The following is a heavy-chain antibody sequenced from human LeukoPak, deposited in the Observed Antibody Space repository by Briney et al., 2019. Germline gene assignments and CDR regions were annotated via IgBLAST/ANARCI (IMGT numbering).Heavy chain of an antibody. V-gene: IGHV1-18*01. CDR3: ARDVRITIFGVVIIPGDY. J-gene: IGHJ4*02. Sequence: GASVKVSCKASGYTFTSYGISWVRQAPGQGLEWMGWISAYNGNTNYAQKLQGRVTMTTDTSTSTAYMELRSLRSDDTAVYYCARDVRITIFGVVIIPGDYWGQGTLVTVSS. CDR2: ISAYNGNT. CDR1: GYTFTSYG. D-gene: IGHD3-3*01.